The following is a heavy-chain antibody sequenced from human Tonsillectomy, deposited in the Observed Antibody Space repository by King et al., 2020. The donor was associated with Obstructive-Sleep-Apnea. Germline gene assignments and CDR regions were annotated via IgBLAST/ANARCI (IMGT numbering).Heavy chain of an antibody. V-gene: IGHV3-23*04. CDR3: ANALRDYGDYADAFDI. CDR1: GFTFSSYA. Sequence: VQLVESGGGLVQPGGSLRLSCAASGFTFSSYAMSWVRQAPGKGLEWVSAISGSGGSTYYADSVKGRFTISRDNSKNTLYLQMNSLRAEDTAVYYCANALRDYGDYADAFDIWGQGTMVTVSS. J-gene: IGHJ3*02. CDR2: ISGSGGST. D-gene: IGHD4-17*01.